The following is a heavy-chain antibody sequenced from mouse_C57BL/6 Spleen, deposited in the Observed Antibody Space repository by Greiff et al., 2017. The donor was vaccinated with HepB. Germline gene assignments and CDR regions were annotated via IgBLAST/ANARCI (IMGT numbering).Heavy chain of an antibody. CDR2: IDPETGGT. V-gene: IGHV1-15*01. J-gene: IGHJ4*01. CDR1: GYTFTDYE. CDR3: TTHRWLLRAMDY. Sequence: QVQLQQSGAELVRPGASVTLSCKASGYTFTDYEMHWVKQTPVHGLEWIGAIDPETGGTAYNQKFKGKAILTADKSSSTAYMELRSLTSEDSAVYYCTTHRWLLRAMDYWGQGTSVTVSS. D-gene: IGHD2-3*01.